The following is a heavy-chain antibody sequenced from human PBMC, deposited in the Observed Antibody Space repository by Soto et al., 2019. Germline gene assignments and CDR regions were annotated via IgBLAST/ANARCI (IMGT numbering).Heavy chain of an antibody. V-gene: IGHV1-24*01. CDR1: GYTLTELS. J-gene: IGHJ4*02. CDR3: ATWPTTVVTGGFDY. CDR2: FDPEDGET. Sequence: GASVKVSCKVPGYTLTELSMHWVRQAPGKGLEWMGGFDPEDGETIYAQKFQGRVTMTEDTSTDTAYMELSSLRSEDTAVYYCATWPTTVVTGGFDYWGQGTLVTVSS. D-gene: IGHD4-17*01.